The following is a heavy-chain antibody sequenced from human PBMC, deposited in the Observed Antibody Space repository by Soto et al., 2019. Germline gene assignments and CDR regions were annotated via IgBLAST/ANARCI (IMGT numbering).Heavy chain of an antibody. CDR1: GFTFSSYA. V-gene: IGHV3-30-3*01. J-gene: IGHJ4*02. D-gene: IGHD2-21*02. CDR2: ISYDGSNK. Sequence: GGSLRLSCAASGFTFSSYAMHWVRQAPGKGLEWVAVISYDGSNKYYADSVKGRFTISRDNSKNTLYLQMNSLRAEDTAVYYCARDRSRMVTAYFDYWGQGTLVTVSS. CDR3: ARDRSRMVTAYFDY.